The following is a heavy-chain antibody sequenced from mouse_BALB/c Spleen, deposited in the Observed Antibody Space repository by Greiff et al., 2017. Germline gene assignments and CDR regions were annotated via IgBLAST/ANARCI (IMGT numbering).Heavy chain of an antibody. CDR2: INPSNGRT. D-gene: IGHD2-4*01. J-gene: IGHJ2*01. Sequence: QVQLQQPGAELVKPGASVKLSCKASGYTFTSYWMHWVKQRPGQGLEWIGEINPSNGRTNYNEKFKRKATLTVDKSSSTAYMQLSSLTSEDSAVYYCARVSYDYDFDYWGQGTTLTVSS. CDR3: ARVSYDYDFDY. CDR1: GYTFTSYW. V-gene: IGHV1S81*02.